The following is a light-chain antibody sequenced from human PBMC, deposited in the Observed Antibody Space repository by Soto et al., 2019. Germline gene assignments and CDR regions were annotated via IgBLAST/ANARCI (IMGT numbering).Light chain of an antibody. CDR2: DVS. CDR1: SSDVGGYNY. J-gene: IGLJ1*01. CDR3: SSYTSSSTFYV. V-gene: IGLV2-14*01. Sequence: QSVLTQPASVSGSPGQSITISCTGTSSDVGGYNYVSWYQQHPGKAPKLMIYDVSNRPSGVSNRFSRSKSGNTASLTISGLQAEDEADYYCSSYTSSSTFYVFGTGTKVTVL.